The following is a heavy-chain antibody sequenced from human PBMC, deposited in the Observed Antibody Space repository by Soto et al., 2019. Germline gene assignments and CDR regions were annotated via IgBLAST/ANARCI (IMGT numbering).Heavy chain of an antibody. CDR1: GGTFSSYT. D-gene: IGHD2-15*01. CDR2: IIPILGIA. CDR3: ARDPGGTYGGKGRSFDY. V-gene: IGHV1-69*08. Sequence: QVQLVQSGAEVKKPGSSVKVSCKASGGTFSSYTISWVRQAPGQGLEWMGRIIPILGIANYAQKFQGRVTITADKATSTAYMELSSLRSEDTAVYYCARDPGGTYGGKGRSFDYWGQGTLVTVSS. J-gene: IGHJ4*02.